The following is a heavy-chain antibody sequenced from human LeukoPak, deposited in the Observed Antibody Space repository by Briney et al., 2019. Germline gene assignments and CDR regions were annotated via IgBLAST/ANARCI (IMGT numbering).Heavy chain of an antibody. D-gene: IGHD6-13*01. V-gene: IGHV3-30-3*01. Sequence: GGSLRLSCAASGFTFSCYVMIWVRQAPGKGLEWVAVISYDGSNNNYADSVKGRFPISRDNSKNTLYRQLSSLRAEDTAVYYCAISPSSITAAGSATDYWGQGTLVTVSS. CDR3: AISPSSITAAGSATDY. CDR1: GFTFSCYV. J-gene: IGHJ4*02. CDR2: ISYDGSNN.